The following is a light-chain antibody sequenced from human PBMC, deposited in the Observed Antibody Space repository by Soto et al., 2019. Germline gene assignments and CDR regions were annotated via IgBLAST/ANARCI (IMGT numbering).Light chain of an antibody. CDR2: GAS. CDR1: QSVSSSY. J-gene: IGKJ2*01. CDR3: QQYGSSPPYT. V-gene: IGKV3-20*01. Sequence: EIVLTQSPGTLSLSPGERATLSCRASQSVSSSYLAWYQQKPVQAPRLLIYGASSRATGIPDRFSGSGSGTAFTLTISRLEPEDFAVYYCQQYGSSPPYTFGQGTKLEIK.